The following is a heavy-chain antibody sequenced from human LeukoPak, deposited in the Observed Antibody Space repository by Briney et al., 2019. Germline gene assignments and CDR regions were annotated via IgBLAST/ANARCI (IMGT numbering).Heavy chain of an antibody. CDR2: TYYRSKWYN. D-gene: IGHD3-22*01. CDR1: GDSVSSNSAA. V-gene: IGHV6-1*01. Sequence: SQTLSLTCAISGDSVSSNSAAWNWIRQSPSRGLEWLGRTYYRSKWYNDYAVSVKSRITINPDTSKNQFSLQLNSVTPEDTAVYYCARSKVGGWYYDSSGYGSAFDYWGQGTLVTVSS. CDR3: ARSKVGGWYYDSSGYGSAFDY. J-gene: IGHJ4*02.